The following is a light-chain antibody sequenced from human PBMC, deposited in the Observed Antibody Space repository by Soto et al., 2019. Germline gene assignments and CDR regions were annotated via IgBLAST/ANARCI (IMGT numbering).Light chain of an antibody. CDR3: QKYNSAPSLT. CDR2: AAS. CDR1: QGISNF. Sequence: DIQMTQSPSSLSASVGDRVTITCRASQGISNFLAWYQQRPGKVPKVLIYAASTLQSGVPSRFSGSGSRTDFTLTISSLQPEDVATYYCQKYNSAPSLTFGGGTKVEIK. V-gene: IGKV1-27*01. J-gene: IGKJ4*01.